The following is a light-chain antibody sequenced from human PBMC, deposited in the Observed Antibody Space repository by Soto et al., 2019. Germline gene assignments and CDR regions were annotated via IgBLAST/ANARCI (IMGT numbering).Light chain of an antibody. CDR1: SSDVGGYNN. CDR3: SSYTSSSTLGV. J-gene: IGLJ1*01. CDR2: EVS. Sequence: QSALTQPASVSGSPGQSITISCTGTSSDVGGYNNVSWYQQHPGKAPKLMIYEVSNRPSGVYNRFSGSKSGNTASLTISGLQAEDEADYYCSSYTSSSTLGVFGTGTKGTVL. V-gene: IGLV2-14*01.